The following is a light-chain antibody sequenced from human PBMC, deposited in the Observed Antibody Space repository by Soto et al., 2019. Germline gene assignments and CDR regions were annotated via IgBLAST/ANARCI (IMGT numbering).Light chain of an antibody. V-gene: IGKV3-20*01. Sequence: EIVLTQSPGTLSLSPGERATLSCRASQSVTSDYLAWYQQKPGQAPRLLIHGAFSRATGIPDRFSGSGSGTDFTLTISRLEPEDFAVYYCQQYGRPFGQGTKVEIK. J-gene: IGKJ1*01. CDR3: QQYGRP. CDR2: GAF. CDR1: QSVTSDY.